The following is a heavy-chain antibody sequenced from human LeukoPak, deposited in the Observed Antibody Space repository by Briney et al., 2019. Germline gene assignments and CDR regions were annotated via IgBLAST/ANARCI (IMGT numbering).Heavy chain of an antibody. V-gene: IGHV1-3*01. Sequence: ASVKVSCKASGYTFTSYAIHWVRQAPGQRLEWMGWISAGNGNTKYSQNFQGRVTFISNTSATTAFMELSSLRSEDAAVYYCARGGRQWQDYWGQGTLVTVPS. J-gene: IGHJ4*02. CDR1: GYTFTSYA. CDR3: ARGGRQWQDY. CDR2: ISAGNGNT. D-gene: IGHD6-19*01.